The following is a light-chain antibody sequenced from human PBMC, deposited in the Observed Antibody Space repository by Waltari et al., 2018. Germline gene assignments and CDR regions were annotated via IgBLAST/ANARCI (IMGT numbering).Light chain of an antibody. CDR3: FSYAGSYTSV. Sequence: QSALTQPRSVSGSPGQSVTISCTGTSSDVGFYNYVSWYQQHPGKAPKLMIYDVTKRPSGVPDRCPCSKLGNTASLTISGLQAEDEADYYCFSYAGSYTSVFGGGTKVTVL. J-gene: IGLJ2*01. CDR1: SSDVGFYNY. V-gene: IGLV2-11*01. CDR2: DVT.